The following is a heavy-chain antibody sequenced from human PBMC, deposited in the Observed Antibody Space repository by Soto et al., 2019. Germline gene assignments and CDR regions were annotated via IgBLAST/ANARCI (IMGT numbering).Heavy chain of an antibody. V-gene: IGHV4-30-4*01. J-gene: IGHJ3*02. Sequence: PSETLSLTCTVSGGSISSGDYYWSWIRQPPGKGLEWIGYIYYSGSTYYNPSLKSRVTISVDTSKNQFSLKLSSVTAADTAVYYCAREAYCGGDCYLDHDAFDIWGQGTMVTFSS. CDR3: AREAYCGGDCYLDHDAFDI. D-gene: IGHD2-21*02. CDR2: IYYSGST. CDR1: GGSISSGDYY.